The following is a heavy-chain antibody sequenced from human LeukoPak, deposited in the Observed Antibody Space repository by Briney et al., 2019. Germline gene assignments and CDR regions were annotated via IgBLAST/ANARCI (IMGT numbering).Heavy chain of an antibody. CDR2: INHSGST. CDR3: ARRPKRRGIKGYCSSTSCYQTNAFDI. V-gene: IGHV4-34*01. Sequence: SETLSLTCAVYGGSFSGYYWSWIRQPPGKGLEWIGEINHSGSTNYNPSLKSRVTISVDTSENQFSLKLSSVTAADTAVYYCARRPKRRGIKGYCSSTSCYQTNAFDIWGQGTMVTVSS. CDR1: GGSFSGYY. J-gene: IGHJ3*02. D-gene: IGHD2-2*01.